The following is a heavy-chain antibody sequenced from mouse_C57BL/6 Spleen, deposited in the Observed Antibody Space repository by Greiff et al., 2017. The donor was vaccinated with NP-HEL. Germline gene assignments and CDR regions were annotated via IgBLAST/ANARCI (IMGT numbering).Heavy chain of an antibody. CDR1: GYTFTSYW. D-gene: IGHD1-1*01. CDR2: IHPNSGST. Sequence: QVQLQQPGAELVKPGASVKLSCKASGYTFTSYWMHWVKQRPGQGLEWIGMIHPNSGSTNYNEKFKSKATLTVDKSSSTAYMQLSSLTSEDSAVYYCARRYYGRAMDYWGQGTSVTVSS. CDR3: ARRYYGRAMDY. V-gene: IGHV1-64*01. J-gene: IGHJ4*01.